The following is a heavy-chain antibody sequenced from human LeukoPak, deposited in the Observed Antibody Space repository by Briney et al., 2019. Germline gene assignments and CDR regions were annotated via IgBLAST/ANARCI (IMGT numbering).Heavy chain of an antibody. CDR3: AKDYDFWSGYTDY. CDR2: ISSSNSHI. Sequence: GGSLRLSCAASGFTFSSYAMNWVRQAPGKGLEWVSSISSSNSHIYYADSVKGRFTISRDNAKNSLYLQMNSLRAEDTAVYYCAKDYDFWSGYTDYWGQGTLVTVSS. D-gene: IGHD3-3*01. V-gene: IGHV3-21*01. J-gene: IGHJ4*02. CDR1: GFTFSSYA.